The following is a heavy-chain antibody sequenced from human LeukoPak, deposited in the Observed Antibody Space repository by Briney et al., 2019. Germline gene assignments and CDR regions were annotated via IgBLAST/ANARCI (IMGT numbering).Heavy chain of an antibody. J-gene: IGHJ3*02. D-gene: IGHD7-27*01. Sequence: SETLSLTCTVSGGSISSSSYYWGWIRQPPGKGLEWIGSIFYSGSTYYNPSLKSRVTISVDTSKNQFSLKQSSVTAADTAVYYCARAKSGAFDIWGQGTMVTVSS. CDR1: GGSISSSSYY. CDR2: IFYSGST. CDR3: ARAKSGAFDI. V-gene: IGHV4-39*07.